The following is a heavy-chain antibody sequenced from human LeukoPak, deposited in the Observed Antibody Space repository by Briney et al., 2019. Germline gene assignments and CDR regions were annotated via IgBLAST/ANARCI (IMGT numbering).Heavy chain of an antibody. CDR1: GFTFSDFA. J-gene: IGHJ4*02. CDR2: ISGSAGST. D-gene: IGHD1-14*01. V-gene: IGHV3-23*01. Sequence: GGSLRLSCAASGFTFSDFAMNWVRQAPGKGLEWVSSISGSAGSTYSAEFVMGRFTIYRDNAKNALFLQMNSLRAEDTAVYYCAKAQSGMVPVDYWGQGTLVTVSS. CDR3: AKAQSGMVPVDY.